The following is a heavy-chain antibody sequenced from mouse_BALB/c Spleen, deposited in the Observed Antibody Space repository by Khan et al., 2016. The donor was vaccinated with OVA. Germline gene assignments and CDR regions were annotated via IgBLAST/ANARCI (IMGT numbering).Heavy chain of an antibody. CDR2: IWHDGST. J-gene: IGHJ4*01. D-gene: IGHD2-10*01. CDR3: ARQPYYHYNIMDY. V-gene: IGHV2-6-1*01. Sequence: VELVESGPGLVAPSQSLSITCTISGFSLTNYGVHWVRQPPGKGLEWLVVIWHDGSTTYNSALKSRLTISKDNSNSQVFLKMNNLQTDDTAKYVCARQPYYHYNIMDYWGQGTSVTVSS. CDR1: GFSLTNYG.